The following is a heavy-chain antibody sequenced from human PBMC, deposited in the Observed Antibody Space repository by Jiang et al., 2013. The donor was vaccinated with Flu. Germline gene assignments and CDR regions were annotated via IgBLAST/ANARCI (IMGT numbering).Heavy chain of an antibody. CDR1: GYTFTSYG. CDR3: ARDLVRGSYPAAGY. CDR2: ISAYNGNT. Sequence: GAEVKKPGASVKVSCKASGYTFTSYGFSWVRQAPGQGLEWMGWISAYNGNTNYAQKLQGRVTMTRDTSTSTVYMELSSLRSEDTAVYYCARDLVRGSYPAAGYWGQGTLVTVSS. D-gene: IGHD1-26*01. J-gene: IGHJ4*02. V-gene: IGHV1-18*01.